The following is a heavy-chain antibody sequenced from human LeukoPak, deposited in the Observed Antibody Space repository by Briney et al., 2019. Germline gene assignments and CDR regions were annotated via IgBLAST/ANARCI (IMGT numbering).Heavy chain of an antibody. V-gene: IGHV3-48*01. Sequence: PGGSLRLSCAASGFTFSSYSMNWVRQAPGKGLEWVSYISSSSSTIYYADSVKGRFTISRDNAKNSLYLQMNSLRAEDTAVYYCVQLVGFSYFDYWGQGTLVTVSS. CDR2: ISSSSSTI. D-gene: IGHD6-13*01. J-gene: IGHJ4*02. CDR3: VQLVGFSYFDY. CDR1: GFTFSSYS.